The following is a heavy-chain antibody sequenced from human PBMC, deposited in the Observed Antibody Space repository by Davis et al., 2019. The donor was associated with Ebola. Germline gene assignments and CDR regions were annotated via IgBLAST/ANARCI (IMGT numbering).Heavy chain of an antibody. CDR1: GGTFSSYA. D-gene: IGHD2-21*01. V-gene: IGHV1-69*04. J-gene: IGHJ4*02. CDR3: ARGKWSYCGGDCYSYFDY. CDR2: IIPILGIA. Sequence: SVKVSCKASGGTFSSYAISWVRQAPGQGLEWMGRIIPILGIANYAQKFQGRVTITADKSTSTAYMELSSLRSEDTAVYYCARGKWSYCGGDCYSYFDYWGQGTLVTVSS.